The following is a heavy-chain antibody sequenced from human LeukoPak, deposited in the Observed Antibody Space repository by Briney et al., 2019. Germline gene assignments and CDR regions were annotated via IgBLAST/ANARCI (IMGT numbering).Heavy chain of an antibody. CDR3: ARELSGDVIDS. CDR1: GVTFRKHW. V-gene: IGHV3-7*01. CDR2: IKEEGSEE. J-gene: IGHJ5*01. Sequence: GGSLRLSCVGSGVTFRKHWMTWVRQAPGKGLEWVANIKEEGSEENYVDSVKGRFTIYRDNAKKSVYLRMNSLRAEDTAVYYCARELSGDVIDSWGQGTLVTVSS. D-gene: IGHD5-24*01.